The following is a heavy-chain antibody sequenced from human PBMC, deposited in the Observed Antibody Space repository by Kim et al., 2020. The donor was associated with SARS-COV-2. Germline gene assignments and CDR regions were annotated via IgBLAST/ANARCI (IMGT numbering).Heavy chain of an antibody. CDR2: IRSKANTYAP. D-gene: IGHD1-1*01. Sequence: GGSLRLSCAASGFTFSDSAIHWVRQASGKGLEWVGRIRSKANTYAPAYAASVKGRFTISRDDSKNTAYLQMNSLKTEDTAVYFCTRVPGTPLAFWDAFDIWGQGTMVTVSS. J-gene: IGHJ3*02. V-gene: IGHV3-73*01. CDR3: TRVPGTPLAFWDAFDI. CDR1: GFTFSDSA.